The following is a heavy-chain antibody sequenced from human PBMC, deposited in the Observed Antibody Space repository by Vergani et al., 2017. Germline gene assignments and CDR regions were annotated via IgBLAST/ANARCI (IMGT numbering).Heavy chain of an antibody. CDR3: ECKRGACRAAYCHSYDF. CDR1: GDSLISTDYH. D-gene: IGHD2-15*01. CDR2: MDYSGST. Sequence: QVQLQESCPGLVKPSETLSLTCTVSGDSLISTDYHWGWIRQPPGKGLEWIGSMDYSGSTSYNPSLESRISISFETPKNQFSLRLTSVTAADTAVYYCECKRGACRAAYCHSYDFWGPGTLVGVSS. J-gene: IGHJ4*02. V-gene: IGHV4-39*01.